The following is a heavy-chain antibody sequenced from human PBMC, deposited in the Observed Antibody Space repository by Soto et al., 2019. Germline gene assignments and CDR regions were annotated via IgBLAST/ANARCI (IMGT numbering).Heavy chain of an antibody. CDR3: AGNIFYDFWSGYYAFDI. V-gene: IGHV3-7*01. J-gene: IGHJ3*02. Sequence: EVQLVESGGDFVQPGGSLRLSCVASGFILSSDWMSWVRQAPGKGLEWVANIKPDGSGKYYVDSVKGRFTISRDNAKNSLYLQMNSLRAEDTAVDYCAGNIFYDFWSGYYAFDIWGRETRVTVSS. CDR2: IKPDGSGK. D-gene: IGHD3-3*01. CDR1: GFILSSDW.